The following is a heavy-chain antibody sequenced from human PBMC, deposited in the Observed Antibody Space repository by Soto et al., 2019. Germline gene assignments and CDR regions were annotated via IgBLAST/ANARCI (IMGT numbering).Heavy chain of an antibody. J-gene: IGHJ4*02. Sequence: EVQLVESGGGLVQPGRSLRLSCAASGFTFDDYAMHWVRQTPGKGLEWVAGINLNGNNIGYADSVKGRFTISRDNAKNSLYLQMNSLRPEDTALYYCKKDTFYDYVWGSEDSWGQGTLVTVS. CDR3: KKDTFYDYVWGSEDS. CDR2: INLNGNNI. V-gene: IGHV3-9*01. CDR1: GFTFDDYA. D-gene: IGHD3-16*01.